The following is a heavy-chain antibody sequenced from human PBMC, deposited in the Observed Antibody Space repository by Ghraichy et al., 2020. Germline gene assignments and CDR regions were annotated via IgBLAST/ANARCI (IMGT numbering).Heavy chain of an antibody. J-gene: IGHJ6*03. V-gene: IGHV3-9*01. CDR1: GFTFDDYA. Sequence: SLNISCAASGFTFDDYAMHWVRQAPGKGLEWVSGISWNSGSIGYADSVKGRFTISRDNAKNSLYLQMNSLRAEDTALYYCAKGCSSTSCYGEGYYYYYMDVWGKGTTVTVSS. CDR3: AKGCSSTSCYGEGYYYYYMDV. D-gene: IGHD2-2*01. CDR2: ISWNSGSI.